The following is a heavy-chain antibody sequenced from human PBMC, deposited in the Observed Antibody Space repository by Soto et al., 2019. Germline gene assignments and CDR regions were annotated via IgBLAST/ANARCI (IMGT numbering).Heavy chain of an antibody. CDR3: AKVAPSYYYGMDV. J-gene: IGHJ6*02. V-gene: IGHV3-23*01. CDR1: GLDFSSEV. Sequence: GGSLRLSCAASGLDFSSEVMCWVRQAPGKGLEWVSSISGSGRTIYHADSMRGRFAISRDNSKNSLYLQLNNLRVDDTAVYYCAKVAPSYYYGMDVWGQGTTVTVSS. CDR2: ISGSGRTI.